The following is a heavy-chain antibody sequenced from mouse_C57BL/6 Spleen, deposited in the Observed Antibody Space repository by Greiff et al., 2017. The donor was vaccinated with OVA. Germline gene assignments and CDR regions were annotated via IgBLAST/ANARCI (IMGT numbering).Heavy chain of an antibody. V-gene: IGHV1-9*01. Sequence: VQLKQSGAELMKPGDSVKLSCKATGYTFTGYWIEWVKQRPGQGLEWVGEILPGSGSTNYHEKFKGKATITADTSSNTAYMQLSSLTTEDSAIYYCARLVTPWGQGTLVTVSA. D-gene: IGHD2-5*01. CDR2: ILPGSGST. CDR1: GYTFTGYW. J-gene: IGHJ3*01. CDR3: ARLVTP.